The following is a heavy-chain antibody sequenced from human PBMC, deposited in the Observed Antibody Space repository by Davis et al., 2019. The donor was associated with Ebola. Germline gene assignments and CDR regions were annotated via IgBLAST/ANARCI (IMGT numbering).Heavy chain of an antibody. CDR2: INWNGGST. CDR3: ARVNAVTGYSRFDS. V-gene: IGHV3-20*01. J-gene: IGHJ5*01. D-gene: IGHD3-9*01. Sequence: GGSLRLSCAASGFTLDDYAMSWVRQAPGKGLEWVSGINWNGGSTGYADSVKGRFTVSRDNARNSLYLQMNSLRVEDTAFYHCARVNAVTGYSRFDSWGQGSLVTVSS. CDR1: GFTLDDYA.